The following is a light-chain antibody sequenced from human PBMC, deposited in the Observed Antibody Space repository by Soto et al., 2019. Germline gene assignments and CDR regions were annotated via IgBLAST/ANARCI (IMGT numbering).Light chain of an antibody. CDR1: SSDVGGYNY. V-gene: IGLV2-14*01. CDR3: SPYTSSSSHVV. CDR2: DVS. Sequence: QSALTQPASVSGSPGQSITISCTGTSSDVGGYNYVSWYQQHPGKAPKLMIYDVSNRPSGVSNRFSGSKSGNTASLTISGLQALAAAVYYYSPYTSSSSHVVFGGGTKLTVL. J-gene: IGLJ2*01.